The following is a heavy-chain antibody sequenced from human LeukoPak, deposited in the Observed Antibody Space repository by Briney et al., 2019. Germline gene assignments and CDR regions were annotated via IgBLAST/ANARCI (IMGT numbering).Heavy chain of an antibody. CDR2: ISYDGGNK. D-gene: IGHD2-8*01. Sequence: HPGGSLRLSCVGSGLTFITYALHWVRQAPGKGPEWVAVISYDGGNKFYADSVKGRFTISRDNSKNTLYLQMNSLEIEDTAVYYCARAGSTNSFDPWGQGTLVTVSS. CDR3: ARAGSTNSFDP. V-gene: IGHV3-30-3*01. J-gene: IGHJ5*02. CDR1: GLTFITYA.